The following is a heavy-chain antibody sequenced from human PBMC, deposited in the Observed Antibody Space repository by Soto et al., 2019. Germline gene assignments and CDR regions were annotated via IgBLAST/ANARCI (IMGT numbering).Heavy chain of an antibody. Sequence: SETLSLTCTVSGGSISSSSYYWGWIRQPPGKGLEWIGSIYYSGSTYYNPSLKSRVTISVDTSKNQFSLKLSSVTAADTAVYYCARGILWFGESDAFDIWGQGTMVTVSS. D-gene: IGHD3-10*01. CDR1: GGSISSSSYY. V-gene: IGHV4-39*01. J-gene: IGHJ3*02. CDR2: IYYSGST. CDR3: ARGILWFGESDAFDI.